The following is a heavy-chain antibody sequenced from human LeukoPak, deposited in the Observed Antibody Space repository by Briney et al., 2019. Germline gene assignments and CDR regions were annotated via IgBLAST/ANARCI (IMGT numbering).Heavy chain of an antibody. Sequence: GESLKISCKGSGYSFTSYWLGWVRQMPGEGLGWVGVIYPGDSDTRYSPSFQGQVTISADKSISTAYLQWSSLKASDTAMYYCARNRDFWTRIDYWGQGTLVTVPS. CDR1: GYSFTSYW. CDR3: ARNRDFWTRIDY. J-gene: IGHJ4*02. D-gene: IGHD3/OR15-3a*01. V-gene: IGHV5-51*01. CDR2: IYPGDSDT.